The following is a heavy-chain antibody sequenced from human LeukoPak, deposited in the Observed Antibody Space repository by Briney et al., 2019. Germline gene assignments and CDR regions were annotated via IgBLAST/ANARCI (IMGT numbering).Heavy chain of an antibody. J-gene: IGHJ3*02. CDR3: ATSQTTSGRYGNAFDI. D-gene: IGHD6-19*01. CDR1: EITFSSYW. V-gene: IGHV3-7*01. CDR2: IKQDGSEK. Sequence: PGGSLRLSCTSSEITFSSYWMSWVRQAPGKGLEWVANIKQDGSEKYYVDSLKGRFTISRDNAKNLLYLQMNSLRAEDTAVYYCATSQTTSGRYGNAFDIWGQGTMVTVSS.